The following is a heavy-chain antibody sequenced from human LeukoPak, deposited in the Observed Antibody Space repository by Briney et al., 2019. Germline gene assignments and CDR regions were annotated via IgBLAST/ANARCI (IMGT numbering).Heavy chain of an antibody. V-gene: IGHV1-45*02. D-gene: IGHD5-12*01. J-gene: IGHJ3*02. CDR1: GYTFTSYY. CDR2: ITPFNGNT. Sequence: SVKVSCKAPGYTFTSYYMHWVRQAPGQALEWMGWITPFNGNTNYAQQFQDRVTITRDRSRNTVYMELNSLRFEDTAMYYCARSPFSGDDDAFDIWGQGTMVTVSS. CDR3: ARSPFSGDDDAFDI.